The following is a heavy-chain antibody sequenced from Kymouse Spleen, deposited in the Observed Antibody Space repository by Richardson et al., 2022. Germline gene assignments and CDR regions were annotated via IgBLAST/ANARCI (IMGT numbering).Heavy chain of an antibody. CDR1: GGSFSGYY. V-gene: IGHV4-34*01. CDR2: INHSGST. Sequence: QVQLQQWGAGLLKPSETLSLTCAVYGGSFSGYYWSWIRQPPGKGLEWIGEINHSGSTNYNPSLKSRVTISVDTSKNQFSLKLSSVTAADTAVYYCATSTYYYGSGSSPYYYGMDVWGQGTTVTVSS. D-gene: IGHD3-10*01. CDR3: ATSTYYYGSGSSPYYYGMDV. J-gene: IGHJ6*02.